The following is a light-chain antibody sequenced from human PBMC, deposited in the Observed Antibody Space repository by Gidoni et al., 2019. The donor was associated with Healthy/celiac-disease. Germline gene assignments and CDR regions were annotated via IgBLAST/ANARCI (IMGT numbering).Light chain of an antibody. CDR3: QSYDSSLSEGV. V-gene: IGLV1-40*01. CDR2: GNS. Sequence: QSVLTPPPSASAAPGQRVTISSTASSSNIGAGYDVPWYQQLPGTAPKLLIYGNSNRPSGVPDRFSGSNSGTSASLAITGLQAEDEADYYCQSYDSSLSEGVFGGGTKLTVL. J-gene: IGLJ2*01. CDR1: SSNIGAGYD.